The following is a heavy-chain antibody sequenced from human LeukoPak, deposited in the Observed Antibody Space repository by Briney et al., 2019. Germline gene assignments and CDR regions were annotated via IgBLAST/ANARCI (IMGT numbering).Heavy chain of an antibody. CDR1: GFTFSSYS. CDR3: ARDMAMVTRSAFDI. CDR2: ISSSSSYI. V-gene: IGHV3-21*01. J-gene: IGHJ3*02. D-gene: IGHD5-18*01. Sequence: PGGSLGLSCAASGFTFSSYSKNWVRQAPGKGLEWVSSISSSSSYIYYADSVKGRFTISRDNAKNSLYLQMNSLRAEDTAVYYCARDMAMVTRSAFDIWGQGTMVTVSS.